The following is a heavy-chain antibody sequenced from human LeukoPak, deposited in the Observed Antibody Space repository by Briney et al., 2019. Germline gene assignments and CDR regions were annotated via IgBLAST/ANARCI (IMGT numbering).Heavy chain of an antibody. CDR2: ISSSSTII. Sequence: PGGSLRLSCAASGFTFSTYSMNWVRQAPGKGLEWISYISSSSTIIYYADSVKGRFTISRDNAKNSVYLQMNSLKTEDTALYYCASPRYGGYVYWGQGTVVTVSS. CDR1: GFTFSTYS. D-gene: IGHD5-12*01. CDR3: ASPRYGGYVY. V-gene: IGHV3-48*01. J-gene: IGHJ4*02.